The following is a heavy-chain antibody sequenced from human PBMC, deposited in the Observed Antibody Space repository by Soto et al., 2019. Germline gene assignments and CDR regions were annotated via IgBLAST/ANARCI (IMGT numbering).Heavy chain of an antibody. Sequence: LRLSCEASGFTFSAHYMSWVRQAPGKGLEWVSHISGSGDTIYYADSVKGRFTISRDNAKNSLYLQMNSLRAEDTAVYYCARDRQPSSYIGLDVWGQGTTVTVSS. J-gene: IGHJ6*02. V-gene: IGHV3-11*01. CDR2: ISGSGDTI. D-gene: IGHD4-4*01. CDR3: ARDRQPSSYIGLDV. CDR1: GFTFSAHY.